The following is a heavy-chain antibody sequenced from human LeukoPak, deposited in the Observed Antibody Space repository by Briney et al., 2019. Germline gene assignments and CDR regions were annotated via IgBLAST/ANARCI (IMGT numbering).Heavy chain of an antibody. J-gene: IGHJ4*01. D-gene: IGHD1-26*01. V-gene: IGHV7-4-1*02. Sequence: GASVKVSCKASGYTVTSYSMNWVRQVPGQGREGMGYISPNTGHPTYDQDFTGRFVFFWDTSVTTAYLQISRLKAEDTAVYYCARDARVGSYDNWGHRTLGTVSP. CDR2: ISPNTGHP. CDR3: ARDARVGSYDN. CDR1: GYTVTSYS.